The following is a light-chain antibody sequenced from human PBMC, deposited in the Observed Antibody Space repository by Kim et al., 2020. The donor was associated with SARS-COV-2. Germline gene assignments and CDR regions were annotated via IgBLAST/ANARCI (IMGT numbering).Light chain of an antibody. CDR1: SLRTYY. J-gene: IGLJ2*01. CDR2: GKN. CDR3: NSRDSNHNVV. Sequence: SSELTQDPAVSVALGQTVRITCQGDSLRTYYATWYQQKPGQAPILVIYGKNNRPSGIPDRFSGSSSGNTASFTITGTQAGDEAYYYCNSRDSNHNVVFGG. V-gene: IGLV3-19*01.